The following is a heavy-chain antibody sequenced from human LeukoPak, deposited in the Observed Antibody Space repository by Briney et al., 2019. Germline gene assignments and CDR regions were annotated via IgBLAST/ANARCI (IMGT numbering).Heavy chain of an antibody. CDR3: ARRGTIFGVDNFDY. Sequence: PSETLSLTCAVSGFSISSGYYWGWIRQPPGKGLEWIGSIYHNGSTYYNPSLKSRVTISLDTSKNHFSLKLSSVTAADTAVYYCARRGTIFGVDNFDYWGQGTLVTVSS. CDR1: GFSISSGYY. J-gene: IGHJ4*02. CDR2: IYHNGST. V-gene: IGHV4-38-2*01. D-gene: IGHD3-3*01.